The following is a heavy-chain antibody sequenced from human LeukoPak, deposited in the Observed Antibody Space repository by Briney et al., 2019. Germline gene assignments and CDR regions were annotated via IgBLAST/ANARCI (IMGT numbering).Heavy chain of an antibody. J-gene: IGHJ4*02. CDR2: IYHSGST. CDR1: GYSISSGHC. Sequence: SETLSLTCSVSGYSISSGHCWGWIRQPPGKGLEWIGSIYHSGSTFYNPSLKSRVTISVDTSKNQFSLKLSSVTAADTAVYYCARWGMVGTTGEDYWGQGTLVTVSS. D-gene: IGHD1-26*01. V-gene: IGHV4-38-2*01. CDR3: ARWGMVGTTGEDY.